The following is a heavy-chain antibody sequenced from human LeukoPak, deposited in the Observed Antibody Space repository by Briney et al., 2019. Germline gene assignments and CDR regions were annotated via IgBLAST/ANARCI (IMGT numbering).Heavy chain of an antibody. D-gene: IGHD1-1*01. V-gene: IGHV1-18*01. CDR3: ARAGDDGAKYDY. CDR1: GYTFFNYG. CDR2: ISAYNGNT. J-gene: IGHJ4*02. Sequence: ASVKVSCKASGYTFFNYGITWVRQAPGQGLEWMGRISAYNGNTDYAQKFQGRVTMTTDTSTTTSYMELTSLISDDTAVYYCARAGDDGAKYDYWGQGTLVTVSS.